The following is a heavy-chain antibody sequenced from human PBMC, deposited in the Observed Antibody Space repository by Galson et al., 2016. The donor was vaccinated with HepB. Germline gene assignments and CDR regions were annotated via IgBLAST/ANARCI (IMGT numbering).Heavy chain of an antibody. D-gene: IGHD3-22*01. Sequence: SLRLSCAASGFTFSTYAMSWVRQAPGKGLEWVSVISSTGGSTHYTDSVKGGFTLSRDNSKNTLHLQMNSLIAEDTAVYFCARLEIGSWDTSGPGTWGQGTLVTVSS. V-gene: IGHV3-23*01. CDR2: ISSTGGST. J-gene: IGHJ4*02. CDR3: ARLEIGSWDTSGPGT. CDR1: GFTFSTYA.